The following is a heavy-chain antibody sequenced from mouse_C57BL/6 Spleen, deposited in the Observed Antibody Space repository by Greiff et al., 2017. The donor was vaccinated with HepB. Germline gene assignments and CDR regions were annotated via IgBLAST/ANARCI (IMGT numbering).Heavy chain of an antibody. J-gene: IGHJ2*01. D-gene: IGHD1-1*01. CDR3: ARFYGREDYFDY. V-gene: IGHV1-19*01. CDR1: GYTFTDYY. Sequence: EVQLQQSGPVLVKPGASVKMSCKASGYTFTDYYMNWVKQSHGKSLEWIGVINPYNGGTSYNQKFKGKATLTVDKSSSTAYMELNSLTSEDSAVYYCARFYGREDYFDYWGQGTTRTVSS. CDR2: INPYNGGT.